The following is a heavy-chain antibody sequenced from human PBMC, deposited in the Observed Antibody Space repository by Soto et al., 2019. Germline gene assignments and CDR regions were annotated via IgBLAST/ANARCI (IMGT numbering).Heavy chain of an antibody. J-gene: IGHJ5*02. CDR2: IIPIFGTA. CDR3: ARRGGIAVARNTAFDP. D-gene: IGHD6-19*01. V-gene: IGHV1-69*06. Sequence: SVKVSCKASGGTFSSYAISWVRQAPGQGLEWMGGIIPIFGTANYAQKFQGRVTIAADKSTSTAYMELSSLRSEDTAVYYCARRGGIAVARNTAFDPWGQGTLVTVSS. CDR1: GGTFSSYA.